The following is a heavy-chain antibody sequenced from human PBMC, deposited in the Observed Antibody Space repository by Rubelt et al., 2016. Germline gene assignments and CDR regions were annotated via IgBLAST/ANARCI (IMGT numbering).Heavy chain of an antibody. J-gene: IGHJ4*02. Sequence: QVQLQESGPGLVKASETLSLTCTVSGGSISSYYWSWIRQPPGKGPEWIGYIHYSGSTNYNPSLKSRVTLLVDTSKHQFSLSLSSVTAADTAVYYCARRGVSGYVDSWGQGTLVTVSS. V-gene: IGHV4-59*08. CDR1: GGSISSYY. CDR3: ARRGVSGYVDS. CDR2: IHYSGST. D-gene: IGHD3-10*01.